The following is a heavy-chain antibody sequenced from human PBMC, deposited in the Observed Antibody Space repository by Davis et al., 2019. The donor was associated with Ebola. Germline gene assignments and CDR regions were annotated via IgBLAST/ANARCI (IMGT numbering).Heavy chain of an antibody. V-gene: IGHV3-30*04. D-gene: IGHD3-3*01. CDR1: RFAFSDSA. CDR3: AREGYDFWSGYYNPSFDY. J-gene: IGHJ4*02. Sequence: GGSLRLSCAASRFAFSDSAMHWVRQAPGKGLEWVALISYDGSNTYYADSVKGRFTISRDNSKNTLYLQMNSLRDEDTAVYYCAREGYDFWSGYYNPSFDYWGQGTLVTVSS. CDR2: ISYDGSNT.